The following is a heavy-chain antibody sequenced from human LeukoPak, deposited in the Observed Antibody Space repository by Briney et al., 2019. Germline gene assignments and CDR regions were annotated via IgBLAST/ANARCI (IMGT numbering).Heavy chain of an antibody. CDR2: ISSSSSTI. CDR3: ATTMIVVVGSFDY. D-gene: IGHD3-22*01. CDR1: GFTFSSYS. J-gene: IGHJ4*02. Sequence: PGGSLRLSCAASGFTFSSYSMNWVRQAPGKGLEWVSYISSSSSTIYYADSVKGRFTISRDNAKNSLYLQMNSLRAEDTAVYYCATTMIVVVGSFDYWGQGTLVTVSS. V-gene: IGHV3-48*04.